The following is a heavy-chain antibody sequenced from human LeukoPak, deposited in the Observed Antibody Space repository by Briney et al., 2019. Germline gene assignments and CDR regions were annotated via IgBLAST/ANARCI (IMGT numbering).Heavy chain of an antibody. J-gene: IGHJ4*02. CDR1: GASIRSYY. V-gene: IGHV4-59*12. D-gene: IGHD6-19*01. CDR2: HHHSGST. Sequence: PSETLSLTCTVSGASIRSYYWSWVRQPPGKGLEWIGYHHHSGSTNYNPSLKSRVTMSVDTSKNQFSLKLSSVTAADTAVYYCERDLSSGYIDYWGQGTLVTVSS. CDR3: ERDLSSGYIDY.